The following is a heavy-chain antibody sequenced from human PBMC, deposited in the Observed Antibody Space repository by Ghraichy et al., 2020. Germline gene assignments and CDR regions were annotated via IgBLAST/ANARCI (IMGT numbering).Heavy chain of an antibody. CDR2: ISGSDGRT. CDR3: AKGRLSGGVDWTLDY. D-gene: IGHD1-1*01. V-gene: IGHV3-23*01. CDR1: GFPFRTYA. J-gene: IGHJ4*02. Sequence: LSLTCAASGFPFRTYAMNWVRQAPGKGLDWVSGISGSDGRTYYTDAVKGRFTISRDNSKNTVHLHMNIVRVEDTATYYCAKGRLSGGVDWTLDYWGQGALVIVSS.